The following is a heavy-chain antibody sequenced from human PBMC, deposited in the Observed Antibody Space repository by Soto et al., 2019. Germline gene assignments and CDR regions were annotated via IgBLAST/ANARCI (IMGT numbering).Heavy chain of an antibody. CDR2: ISGSGGTT. D-gene: IGHD4-17*01. J-gene: IGHJ4*02. CDR1: GFSFDNYA. CDR3: AQDLYGDFDY. Sequence: EVQLLESGGGLVQPGGSLRLSCAASGFSFDNYAMTWVRQAPGKGLEWVSTISGSGGTTYYADSVKGRFTISRDNSKNTLYLQMNSLRAEDTAVYYCAQDLYGDFDYWGQGTLVTVSA. V-gene: IGHV3-23*01.